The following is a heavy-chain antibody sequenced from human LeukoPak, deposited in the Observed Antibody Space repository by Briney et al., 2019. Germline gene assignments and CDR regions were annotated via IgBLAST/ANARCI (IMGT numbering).Heavy chain of an antibody. J-gene: IGHJ4*02. CDR3: ARHGNCSGGSCYLRLFDY. CDR1: SGSIFSSNW. V-gene: IGHV4-4*02. CDR2: IFHSGST. Sequence: SETLSLTCAVSSGSIFSSNWWSWVRQPPGKGLEWIGQIFHSGSTYYNPSLKSRVTISVDTSKNQFSLKLSSVTAADTAVYYCARHGNCSGGSCYLRLFDYWGQGTLVTVSS. D-gene: IGHD2-15*01.